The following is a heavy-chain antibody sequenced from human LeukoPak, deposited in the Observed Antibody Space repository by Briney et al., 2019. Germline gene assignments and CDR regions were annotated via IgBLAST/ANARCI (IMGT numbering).Heavy chain of an antibody. CDR3: ARGLGIAVAGTFFDY. CDR1: GGSFSGYY. Sequence: PSETLSLTCAVYGGSFSGYYWSWIRQPPGKGLEWIGEINHSGSTNYNPSLKSRVTISVDTPKNQFSLKLSSVTAADTAVYYCARGLGIAVAGTFFDYWGQGTLVTVSS. CDR2: INHSGST. V-gene: IGHV4-34*01. D-gene: IGHD6-19*01. J-gene: IGHJ4*02.